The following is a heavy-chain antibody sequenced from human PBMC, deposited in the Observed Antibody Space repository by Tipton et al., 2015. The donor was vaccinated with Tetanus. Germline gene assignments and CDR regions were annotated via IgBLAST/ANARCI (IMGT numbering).Heavy chain of an antibody. J-gene: IGHJ4*02. CDR3: ARGLDPYKSGNF. Sequence: TLSLTCTVSGGSMRGDHWSWIRQPPGKGLEWLGHTYDRGRINYNPSLKSRVTISVDASRNQFSLRLTSVTAADTAVYFCARGLDPYKSGNFWGQGTLVTVSS. CDR2: TYDRGRI. V-gene: IGHV4-59*12. CDR1: GGSMRGDH. D-gene: IGHD5-24*01.